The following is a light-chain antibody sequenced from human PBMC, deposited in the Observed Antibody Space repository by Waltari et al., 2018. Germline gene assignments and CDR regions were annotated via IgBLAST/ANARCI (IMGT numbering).Light chain of an antibody. CDR2: DAS. Sequence: DIQMNQSPSSLSASVGDRVTINCQASQDISNYLNWYQQKPGKAPKLLIYDASNLETGVPSRFSGSGSGTDFTFTISSLQPEDIATYYCQQYDNLPFTFGPGTKVDIK. V-gene: IGKV1-33*01. CDR3: QQYDNLPFT. J-gene: IGKJ3*01. CDR1: QDISNY.